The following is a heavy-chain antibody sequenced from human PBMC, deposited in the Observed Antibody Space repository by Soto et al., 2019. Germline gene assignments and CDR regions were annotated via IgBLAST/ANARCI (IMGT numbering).Heavy chain of an antibody. CDR3: ARDLAAGTGGENYYYGMDV. J-gene: IGHJ6*02. CDR2: IYYSGST. Sequence: QLQLQESGPGLVKPSETLSLTCTVSGGSISSSSYYWGWIRQPPGKGLEWIGSIYYSGSTYYIPSLKSRVTISVDTSKNQFSLKLSSVTAADTAVYYCARDLAAGTGGENYYYGMDVWGQGTTVTVSS. V-gene: IGHV4-39*02. CDR1: GGSISSSSYY. D-gene: IGHD6-13*01.